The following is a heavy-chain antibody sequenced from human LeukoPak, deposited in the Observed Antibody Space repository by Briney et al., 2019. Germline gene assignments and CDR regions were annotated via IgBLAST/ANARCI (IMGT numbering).Heavy chain of an antibody. Sequence: ASVKVSCKASGYTFTSYGISWVRQAPGQGLEWMGWISAYNGNTNYAQKLQGRVTMTTDTSTSTAYMELWSLRSDDTAVYYCARGAMLWFGELLLDWFDPWGQGTLVTVSS. CDR2: ISAYNGNT. CDR3: ARGAMLWFGELLLDWFDP. V-gene: IGHV1-18*01. D-gene: IGHD3-10*01. CDR1: GYTFTSYG. J-gene: IGHJ5*02.